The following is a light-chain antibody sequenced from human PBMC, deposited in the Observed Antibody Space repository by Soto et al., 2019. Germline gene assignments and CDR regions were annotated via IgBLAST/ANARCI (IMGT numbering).Light chain of an antibody. J-gene: IGKJ1*01. CDR3: QQYGSSPRT. CDR2: GAS. CDR1: QSVSSSS. V-gene: IGKV3-20*01. Sequence: EIVLTQSPGTVSLSPGERAALSCRSSQSVSSSSLAWYQQKRGQAPRLLIHGASSRATGIPDRFSGSGSGTDFTLTISRLEPEDFAVYYCQQYGSSPRTFGQGTKVDIK.